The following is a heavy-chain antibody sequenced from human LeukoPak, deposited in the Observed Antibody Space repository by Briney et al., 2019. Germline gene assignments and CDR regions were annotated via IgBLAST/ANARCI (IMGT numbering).Heavy chain of an antibody. CDR2: ISAYNGNT. Sequence: ASVKVSCKASGYTFTSYGISWVRQAPGQGLEWMGWISAYNGNTNYAQKLQGRVTMTTDTSTSTAYMELRSLRSDDTAVYYCARDGPDIVATIGAFDIWGQGTMVIVSS. CDR3: ARDGPDIVATIGAFDI. D-gene: IGHD5-12*01. J-gene: IGHJ3*02. CDR1: GYTFTSYG. V-gene: IGHV1-18*01.